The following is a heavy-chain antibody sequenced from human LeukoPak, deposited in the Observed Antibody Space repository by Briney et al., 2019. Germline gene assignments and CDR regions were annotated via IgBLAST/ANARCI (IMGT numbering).Heavy chain of an antibody. V-gene: IGHV6-1*01. CDR1: GDSPSSNSTA. D-gene: IGHD2-2*01. Sequence: LSQTLSLTCALSGDSPSSNSTASNCIRHSPWSGLEWLGWTYYRSQWYNEYAESVRSRITINPDTSKNQFSLQLNSVTPEDTAVYYCARDQYCSSYSCSFDYWGQGTLVTVSS. CDR2: TYYRSQWYN. CDR3: ARDQYCSSYSCSFDY. J-gene: IGHJ4*02.